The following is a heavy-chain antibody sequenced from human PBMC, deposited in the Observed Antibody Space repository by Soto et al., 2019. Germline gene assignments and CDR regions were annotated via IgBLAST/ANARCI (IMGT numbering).Heavy chain of an antibody. V-gene: IGHV3-30-3*01. CDR1: GFTFSVSA. D-gene: IGHD2-2*01. CDR2: ISSDGSHQ. J-gene: IGHJ6*02. CDR3: ARPYCRSTRCYLYYYGMDV. Sequence: GGSLRLSCAASGFTFSVSAIHWVRQAPGKGLDWVAVISSDGSHQYYADSVRGRFTISRDNPKNTLYLQMNSLRAEDTAVYYCARPYCRSTRCYLYYYGMDVWGPGTTVTVSS.